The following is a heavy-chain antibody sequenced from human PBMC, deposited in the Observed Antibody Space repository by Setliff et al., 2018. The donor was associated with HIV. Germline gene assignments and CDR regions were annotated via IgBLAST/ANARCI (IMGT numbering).Heavy chain of an antibody. CDR3: ASQGRSGWLWGGFVS. D-gene: IGHD6-19*01. J-gene: IGHJ4*02. CDR2: INHGGST. CDR1: GASFSDYY. V-gene: IGHV4-34*01. Sequence: SETLSLTCAVYGASFSDYYWSWVRQPPGKGLEWIGEINHGGSTNYNPSLKSRVTISVDTSKKQFSLNLRSVTAADTAVYYCASQGRSGWLWGGFVSWGQGTLVTV.